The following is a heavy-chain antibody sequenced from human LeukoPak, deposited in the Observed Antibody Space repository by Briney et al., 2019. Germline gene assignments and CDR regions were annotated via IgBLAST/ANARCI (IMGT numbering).Heavy chain of an antibody. J-gene: IGHJ4*02. CDR1: GYTFTGYY. CDR3: ARDLSMTTMDY. Sequence: ASVKVSCKASGYTFTGYYMHWVRQAPGQGLEWMGWISAYNGNTNYAQKLQGRVTMTTDTSTSTAYMELRSLRSDDTAVYYCARDLSMTTMDYWGQGTLVTVSS. CDR2: ISAYNGNT. V-gene: IGHV1-18*04. D-gene: IGHD4-17*01.